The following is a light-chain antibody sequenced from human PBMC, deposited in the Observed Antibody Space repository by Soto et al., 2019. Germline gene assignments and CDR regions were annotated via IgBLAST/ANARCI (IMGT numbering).Light chain of an antibody. CDR1: QSVSSSY. CDR3: QPYGSSPRVT. CDR2: GAS. V-gene: IGKV3-20*01. Sequence: GLTQSPATLSLSPGERATLSCRASQSVSSSYLAWYQRKPGQAPRLLIYGASSRATGIPDRFSGSGSGTDFTLTISRLEPEDFAVYYCQPYGSSPRVTFGHGTKVDI. J-gene: IGKJ3*01.